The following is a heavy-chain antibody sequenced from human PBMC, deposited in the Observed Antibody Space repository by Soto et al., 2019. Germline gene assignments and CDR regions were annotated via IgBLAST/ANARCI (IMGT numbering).Heavy chain of an antibody. CDR3: ARVAGDYSNPDGVDV. V-gene: IGHV4-4*07. D-gene: IGHD4-4*01. CDR2: IYSSGSS. Sequence: QVQLQESGPGLMKPSETLSLTCTVSGGSISDYYWSWIRQPAGKGLEWIGRIYSSGSSDYNPSLRSRVTMSVDMSKNQFSLKVTSVTAADTAVYYCARVAGDYSNPDGVDVWGHGTTVTVSS. CDR1: GGSISDYY. J-gene: IGHJ6*02.